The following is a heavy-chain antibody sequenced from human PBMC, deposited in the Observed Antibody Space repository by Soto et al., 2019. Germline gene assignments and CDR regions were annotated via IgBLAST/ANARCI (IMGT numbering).Heavy chain of an antibody. Sequence: PSQTLSLTCAISGDSVSSNSSSCNWIRHSPSRGLEWLGRTYYRSKWYNDYAVSVKSRITINPDTSKNQFSLQLNSVTPEDTAVYYCARASGRDGYNNWFDPWGQGTLVTVS. CDR3: ARASGRDGYNNWFDP. CDR2: TYYRSKWYN. V-gene: IGHV6-1*01. D-gene: IGHD5-12*01. J-gene: IGHJ5*02. CDR1: GDSVSSNSSS.